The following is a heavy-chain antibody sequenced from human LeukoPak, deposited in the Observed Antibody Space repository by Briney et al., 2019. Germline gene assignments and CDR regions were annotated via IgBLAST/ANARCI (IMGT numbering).Heavy chain of an antibody. J-gene: IGHJ4*02. CDR1: GGSISRWDYY. CDR3: ATDTTAGSDS. Sequence: QTLSLTCTFSGGSISRWDYYGSWIRQPPRKGLEGIGYIYYSGSTYYNPSLKSRVTISVDTSNNQLSTKLRSVPLADTVVYYCATDTTAGSDSWGPGKLVTASS. V-gene: IGHV4-30-4*01. CDR2: IYYSGST. D-gene: IGHD1-1*01.